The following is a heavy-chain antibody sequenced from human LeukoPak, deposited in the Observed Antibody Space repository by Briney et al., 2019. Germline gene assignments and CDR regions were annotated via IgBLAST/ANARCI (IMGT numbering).Heavy chain of an antibody. Sequence: SETLSLTCTVSGNSISSGDNYWSWIRQPAGKGLEWIGYIDHTGITNYNPSLNSRVTISRDTSKNHCSLELSSATAAGTAVYFCARGRVSSNTWYSTYYYYFYMDVWGKGTTVTVSS. CDR2: IDHTGIT. CDR3: ARGRVSSNTWYSTYYYYFYMDV. CDR1: GNSISSGDNY. D-gene: IGHD4-11*01. J-gene: IGHJ6*03. V-gene: IGHV4-61*10.